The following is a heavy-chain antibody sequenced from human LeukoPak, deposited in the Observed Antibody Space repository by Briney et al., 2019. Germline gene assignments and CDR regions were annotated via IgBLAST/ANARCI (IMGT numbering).Heavy chain of an antibody. J-gene: IGHJ4*02. D-gene: IGHD2-21*01. Sequence: VASVEVSCKASGYTFTRYGISWVRQAPGQGLEWMGWISPYNGNTNYAPKLQGRLTMTTDTSTSTAYMELRSLRSDDTAVYYCARDRQCGYWGQGTLVTVSS. CDR3: ARDRQCGY. CDR2: ISPYNGNT. V-gene: IGHV1-18*01. CDR1: GYTFTRYG.